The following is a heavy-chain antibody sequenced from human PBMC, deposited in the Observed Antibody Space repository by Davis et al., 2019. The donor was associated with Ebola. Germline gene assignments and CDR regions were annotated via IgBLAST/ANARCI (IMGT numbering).Heavy chain of an antibody. CDR1: GYTFTSYG. J-gene: IGHJ6*02. CDR3: ARMAAAGTKLDV. Sequence: AASVQVSCNASGYTFTSYGISWLRQAPRQGLVWMGWISTYNGNTNFAQKLQGRVTMTTDTSTSSAYMELRSLRSDDTAVYYCARMAAAGTKLDVWGQGTTVTVSS. D-gene: IGHD6-13*01. CDR2: ISTYNGNT. V-gene: IGHV1-18*04.